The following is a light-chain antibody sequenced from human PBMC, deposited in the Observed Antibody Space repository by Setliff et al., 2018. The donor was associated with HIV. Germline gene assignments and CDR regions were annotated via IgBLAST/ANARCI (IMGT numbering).Light chain of an antibody. J-gene: IGLJ1*01. CDR1: SSDVGGYNY. CDR3: CSYADSAYV. Sequence: ALTQPRSVSGSPGQSVTISCTGTSSDVGGYNYVSWYQQHPGKAPKLMIYDVTKRPSGVPDRFSGSKSGNTASLTISGLQAEDEADYYCCSYADSAYVFGTGTKVTVL. CDR2: DVT. V-gene: IGLV2-11*01.